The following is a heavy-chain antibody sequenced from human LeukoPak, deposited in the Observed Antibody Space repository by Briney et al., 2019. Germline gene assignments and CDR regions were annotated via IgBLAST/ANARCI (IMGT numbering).Heavy chain of an antibody. D-gene: IGHD3/OR15-3a*01. V-gene: IGHV4-61*02. CDR1: GGSISSGSYY. Sequence: SGTLSLTCTVSGGSISSGSYYWSWIRQPAGKGLEWIGRIYTSGSTNYNPSLKSRVTISVDTSKNQFSLKLSSVTAADTAVYYCARVDFWTGGYYYYMDVWGKGTTVTVSS. CDR3: ARVDFWTGGYYYYMDV. J-gene: IGHJ6*03. CDR2: IYTSGST.